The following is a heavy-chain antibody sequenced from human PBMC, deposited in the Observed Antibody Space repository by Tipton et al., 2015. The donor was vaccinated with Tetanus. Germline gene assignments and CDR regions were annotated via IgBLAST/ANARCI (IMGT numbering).Heavy chain of an antibody. D-gene: IGHD6-25*01. Sequence: SLRLSRAVSGFSLSSYTMNWVRQAPGKGLEWVSSISSTSAYIYYADSLKGRFTISRDNAKNSLYLQMNSLRVEDTAVYYCASGSALDYWGQGSLVTVSS. V-gene: IGHV3-21*01. J-gene: IGHJ4*02. CDR1: GFSLSSYT. CDR2: ISSTSAYI. CDR3: ASGSALDY.